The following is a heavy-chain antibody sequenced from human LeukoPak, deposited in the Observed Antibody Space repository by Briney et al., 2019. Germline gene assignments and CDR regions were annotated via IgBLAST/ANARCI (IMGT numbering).Heavy chain of an antibody. J-gene: IGHJ4*02. Sequence: GESLKISCKGSGYSFTSSWVGWVRQMPGKGLEWMEIIYPGDSDTRYSPSFQGQVTISADRSISTAYLQWSSLKASDSAMYYCARLSIPGSDWYGYYFDYWGQGTLVTVSS. CDR1: GYSFTSSW. CDR3: ARLSIPGSDWYGYYFDY. D-gene: IGHD6-19*01. V-gene: IGHV5-51*01. CDR2: IYPGDSDT.